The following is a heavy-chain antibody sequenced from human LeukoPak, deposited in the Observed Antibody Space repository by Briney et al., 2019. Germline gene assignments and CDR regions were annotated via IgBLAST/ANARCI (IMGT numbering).Heavy chain of an antibody. Sequence: SETLSLTCAVYGGSFSGYYWSWIRQPPGKGLEWIGEINHSGSTNYNPPITSRVTISVDTSKNQFSLKLSSVTAADTAVYYCARGGARPRYSSGWYHAFDIWGQGTMVTVSS. CDR2: INHSGST. J-gene: IGHJ3*02. D-gene: IGHD6-19*01. CDR1: GGSFSGYY. V-gene: IGHV4-34*01. CDR3: ARGGARPRYSSGWYHAFDI.